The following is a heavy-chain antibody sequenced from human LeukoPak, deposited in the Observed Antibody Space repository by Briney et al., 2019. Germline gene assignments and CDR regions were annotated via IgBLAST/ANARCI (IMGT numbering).Heavy chain of an antibody. V-gene: IGHV3-7*01. CDR3: ARGPDYGARVDYLDY. J-gene: IGHJ4*02. CDR1: GFIFRNHW. D-gene: IGHD4-17*01. Sequence: GGSLRLSCVASGFIFRNHWMSWVRQAPGRGREWVAHIKQDGSEKHYVDSVEGRFTLSRDDAKNSLYLQMNSLRVDDSAVYYCARGPDYGARVDYLDYWGQGALVTVSS. CDR2: IKQDGSEK.